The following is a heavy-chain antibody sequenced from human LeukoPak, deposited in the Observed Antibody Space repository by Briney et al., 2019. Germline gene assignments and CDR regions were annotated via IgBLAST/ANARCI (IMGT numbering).Heavy chain of an antibody. V-gene: IGHV3-23*01. D-gene: IGHD3-9*01. J-gene: IGHJ4*02. CDR3: AKWGDYDVLTGYYVSDY. Sequence: GGSLRLSCAASGFTFSNYAMSWVRQAPGKGLEWVSAITGGGSGIYYADSMKSRFTISRDNSKNTLYLQINSLRAEDTAVYYCAKWGDYDVLTGYYVSDYWGQGTRSPSRQ. CDR1: GFTFSNYA. CDR2: ITGGGSGI.